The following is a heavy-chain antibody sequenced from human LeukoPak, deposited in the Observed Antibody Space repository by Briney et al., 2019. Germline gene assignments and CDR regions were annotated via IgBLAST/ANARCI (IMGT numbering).Heavy chain of an antibody. CDR2: IYTSGST. D-gene: IGHD6-19*01. Sequence: PSETLSLXCTVSGGSISSYYWNWIRRPAGKGLEWIGRIYTSGSTNYNPSLKSRVTMSVDTSENQFSLKLTSVTAADTAVYYCARESSGWYHDYWGQGTLVTVSS. V-gene: IGHV4-4*07. J-gene: IGHJ4*02. CDR1: GGSISSYY. CDR3: ARESSGWYHDY.